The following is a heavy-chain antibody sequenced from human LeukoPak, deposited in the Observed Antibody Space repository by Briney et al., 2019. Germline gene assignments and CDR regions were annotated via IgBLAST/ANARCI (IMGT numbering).Heavy chain of an antibody. CDR3: TTDRPTQGVVVVPAAGY. CDR1: GFTFSNAW. Sequence: GGSLRLSCAASGFTFSNAWMSWVRQAPGKGLEWVGRIKSKTDGGTTDYAAPVKGRFTISTDDSKNTLYLQMNSLKTEDTAVYYCTTDRPTQGVVVVPAAGYWGQGTLVTVSS. J-gene: IGHJ4*02. D-gene: IGHD2-2*01. V-gene: IGHV3-15*01. CDR2: IKSKTDGGTT.